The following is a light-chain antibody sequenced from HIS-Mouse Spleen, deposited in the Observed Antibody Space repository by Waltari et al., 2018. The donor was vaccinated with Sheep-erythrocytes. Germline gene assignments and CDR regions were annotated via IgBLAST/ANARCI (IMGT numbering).Light chain of an antibody. J-gene: IGLJ3*02. V-gene: IGLV2-8*01. CDR2: EV. Sequence: QSALTQPPSASGSPGQSVTISCTGTSSDVGGYNYVSWYQQHPGKAPKLMMYEVKAGVENTTPAKQSNTASLTVSGLQAEDEADYYCSSYAGSNNWVFGGGTKLTVL. CDR3: SSYAGSNNWV. CDR1: SSDVGGYNY.